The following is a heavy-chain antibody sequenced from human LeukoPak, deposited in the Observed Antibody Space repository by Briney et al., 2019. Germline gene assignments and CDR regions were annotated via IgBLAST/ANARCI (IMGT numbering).Heavy chain of an antibody. D-gene: IGHD5-18*01. J-gene: IGHJ4*02. V-gene: IGHV1-69*13. CDR2: IIPIFGTA. CDR1: GGTFSSYA. CDR3: ARDGTQLWLGTNNYYFDY. Sequence: GASVKVSCKDSGGTFSSYAISWVRQAPGQGLEWMGGIIPIFGTANYAQKFQGRVTITADESTSTAYMELSSLRSEDTAVYYCARDGTQLWLGTNNYYFDYWGQGTLVTVSS.